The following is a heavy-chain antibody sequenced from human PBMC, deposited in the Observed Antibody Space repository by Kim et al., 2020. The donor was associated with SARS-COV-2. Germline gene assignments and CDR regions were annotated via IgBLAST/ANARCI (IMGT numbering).Heavy chain of an antibody. CDR2: NNTNTGNP. J-gene: IGHJ6*02. V-gene: IGHV7-4-1*02. D-gene: IGHD2-15*01. CDR3: ARDLVVVVADDYYYYGMDV. CDR1: GYTFTSYA. Sequence: ASVKVSCKASGYTFTSYAMNWVRQAPGQGLEWMGWNNTNTGNPTYAQGFTGRVVFSLDTSVSTAYLQISSLKAEDTAVYYCARDLVVVVADDYYYYGMDVWGQGTTVTVSS.